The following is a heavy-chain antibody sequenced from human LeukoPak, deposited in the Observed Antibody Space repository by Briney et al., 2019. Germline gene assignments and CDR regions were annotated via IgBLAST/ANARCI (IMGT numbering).Heavy chain of an antibody. D-gene: IGHD6-13*01. Sequence: SVKVSCKASGGTFSSYAISWVRQAPGQGLEWMGGIIPIFGTANYAQKFQGRVTITADESTSTAYMELSSLRSEDTAVYYCARDIAAAGTWAFDIWGQGTMVTVSS. J-gene: IGHJ3*02. CDR1: GGTFSSYA. V-gene: IGHV1-69*13. CDR2: IIPIFGTA. CDR3: ARDIAAAGTWAFDI.